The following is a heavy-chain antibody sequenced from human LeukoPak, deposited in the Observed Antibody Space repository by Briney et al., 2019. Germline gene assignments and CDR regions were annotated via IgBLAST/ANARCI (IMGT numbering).Heavy chain of an antibody. CDR2: IYNTGSN. D-gene: IGHD1-26*01. CDR3: ATHSRRGSSPTRPFDI. J-gene: IGHJ3*02. V-gene: IGHV4-39*01. Sequence: SETLSPTCTVSGGSISSSSYYWGWIRQPPGKGLEWIGSIYNTGSNYCNPSLKSRVTISVDTSKNQFSLKLSSVTAADTALYYCATHSRRGSSPTRPFDIWGQGTMVTVSS. CDR1: GGSISSSSYY.